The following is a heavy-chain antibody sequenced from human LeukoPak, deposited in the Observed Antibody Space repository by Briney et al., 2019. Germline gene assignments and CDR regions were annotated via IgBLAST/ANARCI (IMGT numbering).Heavy chain of an antibody. J-gene: IGHJ5*02. V-gene: IGHV4-59*12. Sequence: SETLSLTCTVSGGSISSYYWSWIRQPPGKGLEWIGYIYYSGSTNYNPSLKSRVTISVDTSKNQFSLKLSSVTAADTAVYYCARRPMIQTSNNWFDPWGQGTLVTVSS. CDR3: ARRPMIQTSNNWFDP. CDR2: IYYSGST. CDR1: GGSISSYY. D-gene: IGHD3-22*01.